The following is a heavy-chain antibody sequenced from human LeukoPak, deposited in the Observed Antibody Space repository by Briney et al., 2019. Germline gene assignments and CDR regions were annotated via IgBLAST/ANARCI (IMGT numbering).Heavy chain of an antibody. J-gene: IGHJ6*02. V-gene: IGHV3-66*01. CDR2: FYIGGST. CDR1: GVTFSANA. CDR3: ARDTVTTFRFRDYYYYGMDV. Sequence: AGSLRLSCEASGVTFSANAINWGCHPPPQGLGWVSVFYIGGSTYYAGSVKGTFTISRDNSKNTLYLKMTSLRAEDTAVCYCARDTVTTFRFRDYYYYGMDVWGQGTTVTVSS. D-gene: IGHD4-17*01.